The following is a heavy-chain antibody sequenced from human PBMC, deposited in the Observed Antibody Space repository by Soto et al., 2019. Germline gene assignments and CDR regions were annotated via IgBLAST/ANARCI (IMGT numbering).Heavy chain of an antibody. CDR3: ARGGLAVATKDY. D-gene: IGHD5-12*01. CDR2: INPSGGST. J-gene: IGHJ4*02. Sequence: GASVKVSCKASGYTFTSYYMHWGRQAPGQGLERKGKINPSGGSTSNTQKKQSKENKTRDTTTSTEYKKLSSMRTENTTEYYCARGGLAVATKDYWGQGTLVTVSS. CDR1: GYTFTSYY. V-gene: IGHV1-46*01.